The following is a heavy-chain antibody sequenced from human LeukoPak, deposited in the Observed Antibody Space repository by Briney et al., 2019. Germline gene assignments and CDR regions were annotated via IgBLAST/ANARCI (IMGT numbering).Heavy chain of an antibody. CDR1: GGSISSGGYS. J-gene: IGHJ4*02. D-gene: IGHD3-22*01. V-gene: IGHV4-30-2*01. Sequence: PSQTLSLTCAVSGGSISSGGYSWSWIRQPPGKGLEWIGYIYHSGSTYYNPSLKSRVTISVDRSKNQFSLKLSSVTAADTAVYYCARGGYDSSGSKAFTPPLRFDYWGQGTLVTVSS. CDR3: ARGGYDSSGSKAFTPPLRFDY. CDR2: IYHSGST.